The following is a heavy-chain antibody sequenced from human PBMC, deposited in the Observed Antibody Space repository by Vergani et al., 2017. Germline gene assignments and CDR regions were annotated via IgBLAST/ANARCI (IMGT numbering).Heavy chain of an antibody. V-gene: IGHV4-61*02. Sequence: QVQLQESGPGLVKPSQTLSLTCTVSGGSISSGSYYWSWIRQPAGKGLEWIGRIYTSGSTNYNPSLKSRVTISVDTYKNQFSLKLSSVTAADTAVYYCARDRVVRGVIMGNYYYYGMDVWGQGTTVTVSS. D-gene: IGHD3-10*01. J-gene: IGHJ6*02. CDR2: IYTSGST. CDR3: ARDRVVRGVIMGNYYYYGMDV. CDR1: GGSISSGSYY.